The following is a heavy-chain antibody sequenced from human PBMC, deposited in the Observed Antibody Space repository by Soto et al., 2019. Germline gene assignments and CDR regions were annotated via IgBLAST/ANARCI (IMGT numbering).Heavy chain of an antibody. CDR3: ARAYSGRLPRRADYYFAMDV. V-gene: IGHV3-13*05. J-gene: IGHJ6*02. CDR2: IGAADDP. Sequence: PGGSLRLSCAASGFTFSAYDMHWVRQTTGKGLEWVSAIGAADDPYYLGSVKGRFTISRENAKNSLYLQMHSLRAEDTAVYYCARAYSGRLPRRADYYFAMDVWGQGTTVTVSS. CDR1: GFTFSAYD. D-gene: IGHD2-15*01.